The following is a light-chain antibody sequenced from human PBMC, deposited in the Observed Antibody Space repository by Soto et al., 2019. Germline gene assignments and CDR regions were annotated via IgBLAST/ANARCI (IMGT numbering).Light chain of an antibody. Sequence: DIQMTQSPSSLSASVGDRVAITCRASQGISNYLAWYQQKPGKVPKLLIYAASTLQSGVPSRFSGSGSGTAVTLTVSSLQPEDVATYYWQKYNSAPFTFCPGTKVDIK. J-gene: IGKJ3*01. CDR1: QGISNY. CDR2: AAS. CDR3: QKYNSAPFT. V-gene: IGKV1-27*01.